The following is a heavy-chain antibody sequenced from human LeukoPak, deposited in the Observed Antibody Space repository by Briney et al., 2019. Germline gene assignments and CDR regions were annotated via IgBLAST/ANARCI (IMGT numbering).Heavy chain of an antibody. Sequence: SETLSLTCTVSGGSISSGDYYWSWIRQPPGKGLEWIGYIYYSGSTYYNPSLKSRVTISVDTSKNQFSLKLSSVTAADTAVYYCARGGGYYGSGSVDYWGQGTLVTVSS. V-gene: IGHV4-30-4*01. D-gene: IGHD3-10*01. J-gene: IGHJ4*02. CDR3: ARGGGYYGSGSVDY. CDR2: IYYSGST. CDR1: GGSISSGDYY.